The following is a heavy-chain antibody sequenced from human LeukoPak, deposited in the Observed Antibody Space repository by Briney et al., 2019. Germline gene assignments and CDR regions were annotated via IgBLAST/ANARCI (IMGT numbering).Heavy chain of an antibody. CDR2: ISGSGGST. V-gene: IGHV3-23*01. CDR1: GFTFSSYG. D-gene: IGHD3-10*01. CDR3: AKDTLPVTMVRTPFDH. Sequence: PGGSLRLSCAASGFTFSSYGMSWVRQAPGKGLEWVSAISGSGGSTYYADSVKGRFTISRDNSKNTLYLQMNSLRAEDTAVYYCAKDTLPVTMVRTPFDHWAQGTLVTVYS. J-gene: IGHJ4*02.